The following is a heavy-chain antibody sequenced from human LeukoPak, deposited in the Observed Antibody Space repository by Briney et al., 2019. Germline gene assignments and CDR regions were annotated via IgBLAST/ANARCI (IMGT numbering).Heavy chain of an antibody. D-gene: IGHD6-13*01. CDR3: ARGGAAAFDY. J-gene: IGHJ4*02. CDR2: IYTSGST. CDR1: GDSISSYY. V-gene: IGHV4-4*07. Sequence: SETLSLTCTVSGDSISSYYWSWIRQPAGKGLEWIGRIYTSGSTNYNPSLKSRVTISVDKSKNQFSLKLSSVTAADTAVYYCARGGAAAFDYWGQGTLVTVSS.